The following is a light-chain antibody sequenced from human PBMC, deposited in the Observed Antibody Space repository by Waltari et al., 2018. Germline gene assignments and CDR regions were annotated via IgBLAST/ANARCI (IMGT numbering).Light chain of an antibody. CDR3: QQYGSSPFT. V-gene: IGKV3-20*01. Sequence: EIVLTQSPGTLSLSPGERATLSCRASQSISSSYLAWYQQKPGQAPRLLIYGASSRATGIPDRFSGSGSGTDFTLTISRLEPEDFVVYYCQQYGSSPFTFGPGTKVHIK. CDR1: QSISSSY. CDR2: GAS. J-gene: IGKJ3*01.